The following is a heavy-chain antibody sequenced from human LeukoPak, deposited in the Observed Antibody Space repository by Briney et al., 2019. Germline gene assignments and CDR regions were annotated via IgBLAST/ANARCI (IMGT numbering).Heavy chain of an antibody. J-gene: IGHJ3*02. D-gene: IGHD3-10*01. CDR3: ARDFLRTMVRGVIAGDAFDI. Sequence: GGSLRLSCAASGFTFSNYNMNWVRQAPGMGLEWVSSISSTSTYIYYADSVKGRFTISRDNAKNSLYLQMNSLRADDTAVYYCARDFLRTMVRGVIAGDAFDIWGQGTMVTVSS. CDR2: ISSTSTYI. V-gene: IGHV3-21*01. CDR1: GFTFSNYN.